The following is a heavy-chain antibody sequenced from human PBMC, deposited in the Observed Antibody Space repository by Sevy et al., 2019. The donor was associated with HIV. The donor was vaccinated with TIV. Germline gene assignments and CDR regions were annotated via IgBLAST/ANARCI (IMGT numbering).Heavy chain of an antibody. V-gene: IGHV4-4*02. D-gene: IGHD3-22*01. CDR2: IYRSGST. CDR3: AIARYYRAFDI. CDR1: GGSISSSNW. Sequence: SETLSLTCAVSGGSISSSNWWSWVRQPPGKGLVWIGEIYRSGSTNYNPSLKSRVTISVDKSKNQFSLKLSSVTAADTAVYYCAIARYYRAFDIWGQGTMVTVSS. J-gene: IGHJ3*02.